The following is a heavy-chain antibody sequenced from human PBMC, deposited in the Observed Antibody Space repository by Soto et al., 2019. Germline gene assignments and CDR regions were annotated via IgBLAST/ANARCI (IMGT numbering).Heavy chain of an antibody. D-gene: IGHD2-15*01. V-gene: IGHV4-31*03. Sequence: QVQLQESGPGLVKPSQTLSLTCTVSGGSISSGGYYWSWIRQHPGKGLEWIGYIYYSGSTYYNPSLRSRVTISVDTSKNQFALKLSSVTAADTAVYYCARLVAATHNDYWGQGTLVTVSS. CDR3: ARLVAATHNDY. J-gene: IGHJ4*02. CDR1: GGSISSGGYY. CDR2: IYYSGST.